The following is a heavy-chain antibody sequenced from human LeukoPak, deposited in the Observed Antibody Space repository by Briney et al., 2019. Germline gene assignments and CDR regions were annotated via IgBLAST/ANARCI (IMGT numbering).Heavy chain of an antibody. CDR2: IHYSGSA. V-gene: IGHV4-59*01. J-gene: IGHJ4*02. Sequence: PSETLSLTCIVSGGSISSYYWSWIRQFPGKGLEWIGYIHYSGSANHNPSLKSRVSISVDTSKKQFSLKLNSVTAADTAVYYCATVDSYGSRLDYWGQGTLVTVSS. CDR3: ATVDSYGSRLDY. CDR1: GGSISSYY. D-gene: IGHD5-18*01.